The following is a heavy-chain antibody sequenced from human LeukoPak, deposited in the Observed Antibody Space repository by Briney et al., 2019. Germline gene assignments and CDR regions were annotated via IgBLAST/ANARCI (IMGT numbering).Heavy chain of an antibody. V-gene: IGHV4-39*01. D-gene: IGHD1-14*01. CDR1: GGSISRSSYY. J-gene: IGHJ4*02. Sequence: PSETLSLTCSVSGGSISRSSYYWGWIRQPPGKGLEWIGSLYNTETTYYNPSLQSRVTISVDTSKNQLSLKLSSVTAADTAVYHCARRPTLTSGGNFDYWGQGTLVTVSS. CDR2: LYNTETT. CDR3: ARRPTLTSGGNFDY.